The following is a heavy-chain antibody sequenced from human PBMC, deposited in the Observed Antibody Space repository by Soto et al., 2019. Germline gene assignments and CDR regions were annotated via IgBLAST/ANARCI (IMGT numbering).Heavy chain of an antibody. V-gene: IGHV3-23*01. CDR1: GFTFSDSA. CDR3: AKAVGPTAPSSRVFDC. D-gene: IGHD1-26*01. Sequence: GSLLLPCVASGFTFSDSAMSWVRQAPGKGLEWVSVISGGRGDSTEYADSVKGRFSISRDNSRNTLYLQMSSLRADDTAVYYCAKAVGPTAPSSRVFDCWGQGILVTVSS. CDR2: ISGGRGDST. J-gene: IGHJ4*02.